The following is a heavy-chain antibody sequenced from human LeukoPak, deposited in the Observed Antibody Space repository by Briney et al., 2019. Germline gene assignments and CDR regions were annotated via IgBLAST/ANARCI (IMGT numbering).Heavy chain of an antibody. CDR3: AMARGSGRYYGSYYFDY. CDR2: IYPGDSDT. V-gene: IGHV5-51*01. CDR1: GYRFTSYW. D-gene: IGHD3-10*01. Sequence: GESLKISCQGSGYRFTSYWIGWVRHMPGKGLEWMGIIYPGDSDTRYSPSFQGQVTISADKSISTAYLQWSSLKASDTAMYYCAMARGSGRYYGSYYFDYWGQGTLVTVSS. J-gene: IGHJ4*02.